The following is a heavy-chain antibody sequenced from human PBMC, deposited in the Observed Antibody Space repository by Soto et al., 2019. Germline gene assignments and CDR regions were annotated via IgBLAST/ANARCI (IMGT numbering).Heavy chain of an antibody. Sequence: QITLKESGPTLVKPTQTLTLTCTFSGFSLSTSGVGVGWIRQPPGEALEWLALIYWDDDKRYSPSLKSRLTITKDTSKNQVVLTMTNMDPVDTATYYCAHRRGGIWFGEYRFDPWGQGTLVTVSS. V-gene: IGHV2-5*02. CDR2: IYWDDDK. CDR3: AHRRGGIWFGEYRFDP. CDR1: GFSLSTSGVG. J-gene: IGHJ5*02. D-gene: IGHD3-10*01.